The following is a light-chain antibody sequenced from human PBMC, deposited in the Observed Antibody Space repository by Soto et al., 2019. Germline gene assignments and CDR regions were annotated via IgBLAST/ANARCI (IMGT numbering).Light chain of an antibody. CDR3: QQCGDSPLT. V-gene: IGKV3-20*01. Sequence: PGERATLACRASQSIRSNYLACYQQKPGQAPSLLIYGASSRATGIPDRFSGSGSETDFTLTISSLQPEDFAVYYCQQCGDSPLTFGGGTTIEIK. J-gene: IGKJ4*01. CDR2: GAS. CDR1: QSIRSNY.